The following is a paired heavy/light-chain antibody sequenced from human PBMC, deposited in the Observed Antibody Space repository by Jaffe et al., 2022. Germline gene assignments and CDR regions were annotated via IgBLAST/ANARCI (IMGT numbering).Heavy chain of an antibody. CDR3: TRVYGRDIVVVPAPSPSGPIGYFDY. CDR2: IRSKAYGGTT. D-gene: IGHD2-2*01. CDR1: GFTFGDYA. J-gene: IGHJ4*02. V-gene: IGHV3-49*03. Sequence: EVQLVESGGGLVQPGRSLRLSCTASGFTFGDYAMSWFRQAPGKGLEWVGFIRSKAYGGTTEYAASVKGRFTISRDDSKSIAYLQMNSLKTEDTAVYYCTRVYGRDIVVVPAPSPSGPIGYFDYWGQGTLVTVSS.
Light chain of an antibody. V-gene: IGKV1-9*01. CDR1: QGISSY. Sequence: DIQLTQSPSFLSASVGDRVTITCRASQGISSYLAWYQQKPGKAPKLLIYAASTLQSGVPSRFSGSGSGTEFTLTISSLQPEDFATYYCQQLNSYPITFGQGTRLEIK. J-gene: IGKJ5*01. CDR3: QQLNSYPIT. CDR2: AAS.